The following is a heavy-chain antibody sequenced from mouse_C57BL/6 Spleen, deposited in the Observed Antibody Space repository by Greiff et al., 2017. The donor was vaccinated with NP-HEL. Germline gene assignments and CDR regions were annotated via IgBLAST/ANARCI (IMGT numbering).Heavy chain of an antibody. D-gene: IGHD1-1*01. Sequence: VQLQESGAELARPGASVKLSCKASGYTFTSYGISWVKQRTGQGLEWIGEIYPRSGNTYYNEKFKGKATLTAHKSSSTAYMELRSLTSEDSAVYFCAKTITTVGANYWYFDVWGTGTTVTVSS. CDR2: IYPRSGNT. J-gene: IGHJ1*03. CDR1: GYTFTSYG. CDR3: AKTITTVGANYWYFDV. V-gene: IGHV1-81*01.